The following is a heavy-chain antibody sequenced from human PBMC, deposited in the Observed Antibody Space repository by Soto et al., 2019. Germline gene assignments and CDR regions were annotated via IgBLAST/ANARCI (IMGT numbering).Heavy chain of an antibody. V-gene: IGHV3-21*01. J-gene: IGHJ4*02. CDR2: ISSSSYI. CDR3: ARGPYYDFWSGVDY. D-gene: IGHD3-3*01. Sequence: PGGSLRLSCAASGFTFSSYSMNWVRQAPGKGLEWVSSISSSSYIYYADSVKGRFTISRDNAKNSLYLQMNSLRAEDTAVYYCARGPYYDFWSGVDYWGQGTLVTVSS. CDR1: GFTFSSYS.